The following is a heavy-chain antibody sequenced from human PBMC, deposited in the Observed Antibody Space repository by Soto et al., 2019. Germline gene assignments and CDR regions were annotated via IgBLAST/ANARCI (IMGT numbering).Heavy chain of an antibody. D-gene: IGHD2-21*02. CDR3: AKDLEAVVTPYFDY. CDR1: GFTFSSYG. J-gene: IGHJ4*02. V-gene: IGHV3-30*18. Sequence: QVQLVESGGGVVQPGRSLRLSCAASGFTFSSYGMHWVRQAPGKGLEWVAVISYDGSNKYYADSVKGRFTISRDNSKNTLYLQMNSLRADDTAVYYCAKDLEAVVTPYFDYWGQGTLVTVSS. CDR2: ISYDGSNK.